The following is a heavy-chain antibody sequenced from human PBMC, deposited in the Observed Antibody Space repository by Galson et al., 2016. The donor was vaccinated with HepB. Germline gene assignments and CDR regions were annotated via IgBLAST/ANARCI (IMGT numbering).Heavy chain of an antibody. CDR1: GFTFSTYA. D-gene: IGHD3-22*01. CDR3: AKDLDPYDSGGFYYIDY. V-gene: IGHV3-23*01. CDR2: ISGSGANT. J-gene: IGHJ4*02. Sequence: SLRLSCAASGFTFSTYAMSWVRQAPGKGLEWVSGISGSGANTYYADSVKGRFTISRDNSKNTLYLQMNGLRAEDTAVYYCAKDLDPYDSGGFYYIDYWGQVTLVTVSS.